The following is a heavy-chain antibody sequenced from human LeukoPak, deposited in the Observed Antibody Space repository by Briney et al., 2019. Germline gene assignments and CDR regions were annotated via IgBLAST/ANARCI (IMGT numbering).Heavy chain of an antibody. CDR1: GDSVSSNGVA. V-gene: IGHV6-1*01. CDR3: ARGKYSAFDI. J-gene: IGHJ3*02. D-gene: IGHD2/OR15-2a*01. CDR2: TFYRSKWYN. Sequence: SKTRSLTCAISGDSVSSNGVAWNWIRQSPSRGLEWLGRTFYRSKWYNDYAVSVKSRITINPDTSKNQFSLQLSSVTPEDTAVYYCARGKYSAFDIWGQGTMVTVSS.